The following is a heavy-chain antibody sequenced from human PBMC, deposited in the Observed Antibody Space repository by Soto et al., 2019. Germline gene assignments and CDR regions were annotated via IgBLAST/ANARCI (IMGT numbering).Heavy chain of an antibody. Sequence: QVQLQESGPGLVKPSETLSLSCTVSGGSISSYYWSWFRQSPGKRMEWIGYVHHSWGSSYNPSLQSRVAISLDTSKSQXXXKVTXXTAXDTAXXYXAXQGFGPLHGLVDVWGQGTTVTVSS. V-gene: IGHV4-59*08. CDR1: GGSISSYY. CDR2: VHHSWGS. D-gene: IGHD3-10*01. CDR3: AXQGFGPLHGLVDV. J-gene: IGHJ6*02.